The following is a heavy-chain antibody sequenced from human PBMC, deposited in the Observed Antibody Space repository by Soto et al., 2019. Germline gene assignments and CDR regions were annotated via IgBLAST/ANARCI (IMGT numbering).Heavy chain of an antibody. CDR3: GREGQRLAQEDYYQFNGMDV. V-gene: IGHV1-18*04. J-gene: IGHJ6*02. CDR2: ISAYNGNT. CDR1: GYTFTSYG. Sequence: ASVKVSCKASGYTFTSYGISWVRQAPGQGLEWMGWISAYNGNTNYAQKLQGRVTMTTDTSTSTAYMELRSLRSDDTAVYYCGREGQRLAQEDYYQFNGMDVWGQGTTVTVSS. D-gene: IGHD3-9*01.